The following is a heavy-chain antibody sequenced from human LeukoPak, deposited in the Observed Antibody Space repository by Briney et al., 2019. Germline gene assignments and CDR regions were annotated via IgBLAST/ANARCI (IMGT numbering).Heavy chain of an antibody. D-gene: IGHD3-22*01. CDR1: GYTFINFG. CDR2: ISANNDDT. CDR3: ARDSPTVGSGYPSRKINFPYYFDY. J-gene: IGHJ4*02. V-gene: IGHV1-18*01. Sequence: ASVKVSCKASGYTFINFGISWVRQAPGQGLKWMGWISANNDDTNYAQKVQGRVTMTTDTSTNTVYMELRSLRSDDTAVYYCARDSPTVGSGYPSRKINFPYYFDYWGQGTLVTVSS.